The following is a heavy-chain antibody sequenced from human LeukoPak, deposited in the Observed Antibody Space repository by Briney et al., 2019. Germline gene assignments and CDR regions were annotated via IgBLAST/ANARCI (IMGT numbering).Heavy chain of an antibody. V-gene: IGHV1-46*01. CDR1: GYTFTSYY. Sequence: GASVKVSYKASGYTFTSYYMHWVRQAPGQGLEWMGIINPSGGSTSYAQKFQGRVTMTRDTSTSTVYMELSSLRSEDTAVYYCARSQIRGGYYMDVWGKGTTVTVSS. J-gene: IGHJ6*03. CDR3: ARSQIRGGYYMDV. CDR2: INPSGGST. D-gene: IGHD3-10*01.